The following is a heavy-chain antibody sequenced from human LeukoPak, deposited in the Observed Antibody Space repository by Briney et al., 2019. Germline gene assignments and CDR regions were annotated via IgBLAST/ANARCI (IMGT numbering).Heavy chain of an antibody. D-gene: IGHD1-26*01. Sequence: GASVKVSCKASGYTFTSYGISWVRQAPGQGLEWMGWISAYNGNTNYAQKLQGRVTMTTDTSTSTAYVELRSLRSDDTAVYYCAAEVGATYFDYWGQGTLVTVSS. CDR2: ISAYNGNT. V-gene: IGHV1-18*01. CDR3: AAEVGATYFDY. J-gene: IGHJ4*02. CDR1: GYTFTSYG.